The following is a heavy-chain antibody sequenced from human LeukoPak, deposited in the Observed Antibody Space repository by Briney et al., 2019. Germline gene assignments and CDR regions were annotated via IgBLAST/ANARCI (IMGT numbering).Heavy chain of an antibody. CDR3: VRDRWELRQGDDI. J-gene: IGHJ3*02. V-gene: IGHV3-11*04. CDR2: ISSSGSTI. D-gene: IGHD1-26*01. Sequence: PGGSLRLSCAASGFTFSDYYMSWIRQAPGKGLEWVSYISSSGSTIYYADSVKGRFTISRDNAKNSLYLQMNSLRAEDTAVYYCVRDRWELRQGDDIWGQGTMVTVSS. CDR1: GFTFSDYY.